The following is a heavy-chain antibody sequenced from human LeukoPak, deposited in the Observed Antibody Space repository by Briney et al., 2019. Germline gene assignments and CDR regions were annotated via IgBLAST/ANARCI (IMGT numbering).Heavy chain of an antibody. CDR1: GGSISSYY. CDR2: IYYSGST. Sequence: PSETLSLTCTVSGGSISSYYWSWIRQPPGKGLEWIGYIYYSGSTNYSPSLKSRVTISVDTSKNQFSLKLSSVTAADTAVYYCARGYCSGGSCYSARYWGQGTLVTVSS. J-gene: IGHJ4*02. D-gene: IGHD2-15*01. CDR3: ARGYCSGGSCYSARY. V-gene: IGHV4-59*01.